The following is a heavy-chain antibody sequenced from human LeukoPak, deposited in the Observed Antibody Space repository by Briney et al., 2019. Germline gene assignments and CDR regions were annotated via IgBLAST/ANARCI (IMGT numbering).Heavy chain of an antibody. CDR2: IYHSGST. Sequence: PSETLSLTCTVSGYSISSGYYWGWIRQPPGKGLEWIGSIYHSGSTYYNPSLKSRVTISVDTSKNQFSLKLSSVTAADTAVYYCARFNSGSDAFDIWGQGTMVTVSS. D-gene: IGHD3-10*01. CDR1: GYSISSGYY. CDR3: ARFNSGSDAFDI. V-gene: IGHV4-38-2*02. J-gene: IGHJ3*02.